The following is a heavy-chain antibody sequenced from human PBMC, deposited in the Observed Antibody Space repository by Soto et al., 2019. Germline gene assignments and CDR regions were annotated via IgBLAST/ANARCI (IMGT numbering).Heavy chain of an antibody. CDR1: GYTFTGYD. V-gene: IGHV1-8*01. CDR2: MNPNSGNT. Sequence: QVQLVQSGAEVKKPGASVKVSCKASGYTFTGYDINWVRQATGQGLEWMGWMNPNSGNTGYAQKLQGRVTMTRNTSIRTAYMELSSLRSADTAVYYCAREKTSYGMDVWGPGTTVTVSS. J-gene: IGHJ6*02. CDR3: AREKTSYGMDV.